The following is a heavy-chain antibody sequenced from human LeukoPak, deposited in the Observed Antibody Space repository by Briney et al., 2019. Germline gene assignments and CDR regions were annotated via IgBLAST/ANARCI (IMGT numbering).Heavy chain of an antibody. D-gene: IGHD2-2*01. CDR2: IYYSGST. CDR1: GGSISSSSYY. V-gene: IGHV4-39*01. Sequence: PSETLSLTCTVSGGSISSSSYYWGWIRQPPGKGLEWIGSIYYSGSTYYNPSLKSRVTISVDTSKNQFSLKLSSVTAADTAVYYCARRYCSSTSCYDDYWGQGTLVTVSS. CDR3: ARRYCSSTSCYDDY. J-gene: IGHJ4*02.